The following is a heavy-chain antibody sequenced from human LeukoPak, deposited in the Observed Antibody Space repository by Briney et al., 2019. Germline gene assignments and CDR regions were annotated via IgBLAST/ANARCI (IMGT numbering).Heavy chain of an antibody. Sequence: PGGSLRLSCAASGFTFNNAWMNWVRQAPGKGLEWVGRIKSKTDGRTTDYAAPVKGRFTISRDDSKNTLYLQMNSLKTDDTAVYYCTRYSSSGWVWGQGTLVTVSS. J-gene: IGHJ4*02. D-gene: IGHD6-19*01. CDR2: IKSKTDGRTT. V-gene: IGHV3-15*01. CDR1: GFTFNNAW. CDR3: TRYSSSGWV.